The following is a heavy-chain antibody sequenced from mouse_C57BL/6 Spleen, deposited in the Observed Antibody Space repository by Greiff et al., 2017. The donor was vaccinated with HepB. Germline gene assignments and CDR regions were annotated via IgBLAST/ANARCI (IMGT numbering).Heavy chain of an antibody. Sequence: QVQLQQSGAELVKPGASVKMSCKASGYTFTSYWITWVKQRPGQGLEWIGDIYPGSGSTNYNEKFKSKATLTVDTSSSTAYMQLSSLTSEDSAVYYCARDPVVDTEDYWYFDVWGTVTTVTVSS. CDR1: GYTFTSYW. CDR3: ARDPVVDTEDYWYFDV. D-gene: IGHD1-1*01. V-gene: IGHV1-55*01. CDR2: IYPGSGST. J-gene: IGHJ1*03.